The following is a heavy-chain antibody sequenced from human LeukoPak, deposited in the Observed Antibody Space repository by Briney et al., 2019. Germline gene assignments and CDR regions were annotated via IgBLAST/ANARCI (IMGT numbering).Heavy chain of an antibody. D-gene: IGHD3-10*01. CDR3: ARAYYYGSGSSLNPFDY. V-gene: IGHV3-48*01. J-gene: IGHJ4*02. CDR2: ISSSGDTI. CDR1: GFTFSSYS. Sequence: GGSLRLSCAASGFTFSSYSMSWVRQTPEKGLEWVSFISSSGDTIYDADSVKGRFTISRDNGKNSLYLQMNSLRAEDTAVYYCARAYYYGSGSSLNPFDYWGQGTLVTVSS.